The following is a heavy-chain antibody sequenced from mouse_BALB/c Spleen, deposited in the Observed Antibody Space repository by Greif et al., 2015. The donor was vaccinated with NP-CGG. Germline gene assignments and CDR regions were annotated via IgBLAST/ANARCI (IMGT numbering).Heavy chain of an antibody. J-gene: IGHJ3*01. CDR3: ARSSYYDGGWCAY. V-gene: IGHV5-17*02. CDR1: GFTFSSFG. D-gene: IGHD2-4*01. Sequence: EVQLQESGGGLVQPGGSRKLSCAASGFTFSSFGMHWVRQAPEKGLEWVAYISSGSSTIYYADTVKGRFTISRDNPKNTLFLQMTSPRSEDTAMYYCARSSYYDGGWCAYWGQGTLVTVSA. CDR2: ISSGSSTI.